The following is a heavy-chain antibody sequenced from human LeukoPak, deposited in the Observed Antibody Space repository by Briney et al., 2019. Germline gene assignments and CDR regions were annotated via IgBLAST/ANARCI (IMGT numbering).Heavy chain of an antibody. Sequence: SETLSLTCTVSGGSISSYHWSWIRQPPGKGLEWIGEINHSGSTNYNPSLKSRVTISVDTSKNQFSLKLSSVTAADTAVYYCARGRTVYYDFWSGYYHDYWGQGTLVTVSS. CDR3: ARGRTVYYDFWSGYYHDY. CDR2: INHSGST. V-gene: IGHV4-34*01. J-gene: IGHJ4*02. CDR1: GGSISSYH. D-gene: IGHD3-3*01.